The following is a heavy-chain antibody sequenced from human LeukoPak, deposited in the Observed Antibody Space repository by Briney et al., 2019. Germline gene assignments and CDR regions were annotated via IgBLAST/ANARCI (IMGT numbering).Heavy chain of an antibody. CDR3: AKDDKYSSRIYYFDY. CDR1: GFTFSNYA. Sequence: AGGSLRLSCAASGFTFSNYAMTGVRQAPGKGLEWVSGISGSGGSTYYADSVKGRFTISRDNSKNTLYLQMNSLRAEDTAVYYCAKDDKYSSRIYYFDYWGQGTLVTVSS. CDR2: ISGSGGST. V-gene: IGHV3-23*01. D-gene: IGHD6-13*01. J-gene: IGHJ4*02.